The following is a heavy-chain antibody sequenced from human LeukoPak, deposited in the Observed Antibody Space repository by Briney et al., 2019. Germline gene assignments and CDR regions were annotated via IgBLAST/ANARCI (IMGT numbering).Heavy chain of an antibody. CDR3: ARRIVFFGMDV. CDR2: IYGTDNT. J-gene: IGHJ6*02. Sequence: PGGSLRLSCAASGFTVSGDHMTWVRQAPGKGLEWVSVIYGTDNTLYTDSVRGRFTTSRDNSKNTLYLQMNSLRAEDTAVYYCARRIVFFGMDVWGQGTTVIVSS. CDR1: GFTVSGDH. D-gene: IGHD2-15*01. V-gene: IGHV3-53*01.